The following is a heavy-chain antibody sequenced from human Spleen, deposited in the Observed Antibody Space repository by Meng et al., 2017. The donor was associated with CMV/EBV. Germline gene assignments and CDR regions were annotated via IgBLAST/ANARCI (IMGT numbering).Heavy chain of an antibody. CDR3: AKDGLDIVVVPAWGGMDV. CDR2: ISGSGGST. D-gene: IGHD2-2*03. CDR1: GFTFSSYA. V-gene: IGHV3-23*01. J-gene: IGHJ6*02. Sequence: GESLRLSCAASGFTFSSYAMSWVRQAPGKGLEWVSAISGSGGSTYYADSVKGRFTISRDNSKNTLYLQMNSLRAEDTAVYYCAKDGLDIVVVPAWGGMDVWGQGTTVTVSS.